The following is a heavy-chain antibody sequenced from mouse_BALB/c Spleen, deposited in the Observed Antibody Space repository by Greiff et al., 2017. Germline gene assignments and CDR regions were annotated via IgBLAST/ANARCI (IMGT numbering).Heavy chain of an antibody. D-gene: IGHD1-1*01. CDR2: ISSGSSTI. CDR3: ASYGSNSRYYAMDY. J-gene: IGHJ4*01. V-gene: IGHV5-17*02. CDR1: GFTFSSFG. Sequence: EVQLQESGGGLVQPGGSRKLSCAASGFTFSSFGMHWVRQAPEKGLEWVAYISSGSSTIYYADTVKGRFTISRDNPKNTLFLQMTSLRSEDTAMYYCASYGSNSRYYAMDYWGQGTSVTVSS.